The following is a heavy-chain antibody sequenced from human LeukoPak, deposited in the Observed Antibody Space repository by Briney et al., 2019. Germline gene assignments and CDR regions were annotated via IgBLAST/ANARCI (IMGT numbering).Heavy chain of an antibody. CDR1: GFTFSSYG. CDR2: ISGSGGST. V-gene: IGHV3-23*01. D-gene: IGHD1-26*01. Sequence: GGTLRLSCAASGFTFSSYGMSWVRQAPGKGLEWVSAISGSGGSTYYADSVKGRFTISRDNSKNTLYLQMNSLRAEDTAVYYCAKEGMVVGATTWSNYFDYWGQGTLVTVSS. J-gene: IGHJ4*02. CDR3: AKEGMVVGATTWSNYFDY.